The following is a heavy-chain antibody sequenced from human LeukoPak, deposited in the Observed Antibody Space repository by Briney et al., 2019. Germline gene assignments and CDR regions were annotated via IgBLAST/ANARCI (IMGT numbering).Heavy chain of an antibody. J-gene: IGHJ4*02. CDR3: AKSDTSGYWY. CDR2: ISGSGGGT. V-gene: IGHV3-23*01. D-gene: IGHD3-22*01. CDR1: GFTFSSYV. Sequence: GGSLRLSCAASGFTFSSYVMNWVRQAPGKGLEWVSSISGSGGGTYNADSVKGRFTISRDNSKNTLYLQMNSLRAEDTALYYCAKSDTSGYWYWGQGTLVTVSS.